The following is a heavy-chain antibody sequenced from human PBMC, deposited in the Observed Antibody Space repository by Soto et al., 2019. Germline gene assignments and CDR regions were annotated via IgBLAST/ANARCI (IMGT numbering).Heavy chain of an antibody. J-gene: IGHJ4*02. CDR3: ARGLDFWSGYYTVNFDY. CDR2: INAGNGNT. CDR1: GYTFTSYA. Sequence: AASVKVSCKASGYTFTSYAMHWVRQAPGQRLEWMGWINAGNGNTKYSQKFQGRVTITRDTSASTAYMELSSLRSEDTAVYYCARGLDFWSGYYTVNFDYWGQGTLVTVSS. V-gene: IGHV1-3*01. D-gene: IGHD3-3*01.